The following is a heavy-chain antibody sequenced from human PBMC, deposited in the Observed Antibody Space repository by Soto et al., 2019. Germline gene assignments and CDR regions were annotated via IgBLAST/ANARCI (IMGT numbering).Heavy chain of an antibody. Sequence: SETLSLTCTVSGGSISSGDYYWSWIRQPPGKGLEWIGYIYYSGSTCYNPSLKSRVTISVDTSKNQFSLKLSSVTAADTAVYYCARVGESYDSSASPYFPNWFDPWGQGTLVTVSS. D-gene: IGHD3-22*01. CDR1: GGSISSGDYY. CDR3: ARVGESYDSSASPYFPNWFDP. CDR2: IYYSGST. J-gene: IGHJ5*02. V-gene: IGHV4-30-4*01.